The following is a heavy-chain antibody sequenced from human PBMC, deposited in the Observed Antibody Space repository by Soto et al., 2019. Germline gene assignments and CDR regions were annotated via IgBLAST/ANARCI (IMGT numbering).Heavy chain of an antibody. J-gene: IGHJ5*02. CDR2: ISAYNGNT. Sequence: QVQLVQSGAEVKKPGASVKVSCTASGYIFSSYGISWVRQAPGQGLDWMGWISAYNGNTNYAQKFQGRVTMTTDTSTSTAYIELRSLSSDDTGVYYCAREDIGGFDPLGQGTLVTVSS. CDR3: AREDIGGFDP. V-gene: IGHV1-18*01. CDR1: GYIFSSYG.